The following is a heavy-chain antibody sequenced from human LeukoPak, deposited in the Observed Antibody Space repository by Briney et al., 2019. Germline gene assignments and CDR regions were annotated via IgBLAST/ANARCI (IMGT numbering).Heavy chain of an antibody. CDR1: GYTFTSYG. J-gene: IGHJ4*02. CDR3: ARDPRYFDWLLFDY. Sequence: ASVKVSCKASGYTFTSYGISWVRQAPGQGLEWMGWISAYNGNTNYAQKLQGRVTMTTDTSTSTAYMELRSLRSDDTAVYYCARDPRYFDWLLFDYWGQGTLVTVSS. CDR2: ISAYNGNT. D-gene: IGHD3-9*01. V-gene: IGHV1-18*01.